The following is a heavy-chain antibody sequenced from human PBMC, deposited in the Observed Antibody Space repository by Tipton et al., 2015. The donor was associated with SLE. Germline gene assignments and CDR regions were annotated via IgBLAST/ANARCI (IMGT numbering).Heavy chain of an antibody. V-gene: IGHV4-38-2*02. J-gene: IGHJ6*03. CDR1: GCSISSGYY. CDR3: ARGSFMGV. Sequence: TLSLTCTVSGCSISSGYYWGWIRQPPGKGLEWIGSIYHSGNTYSNPSLKSRVTISVDTSKNQFSLRLSSVTAADTAVYYCARGSFMGVWGKGTTVTVSS. CDR2: IYHSGNT.